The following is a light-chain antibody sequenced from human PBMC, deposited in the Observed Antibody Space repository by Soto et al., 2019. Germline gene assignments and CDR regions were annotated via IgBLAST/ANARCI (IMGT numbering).Light chain of an antibody. CDR3: CSYAGSNTFV. Sequence: QSALTQPPSASGSPGQSVTIACTGTSSDVGGYNYVSWYQEHPGKAPKVIIYEVSKPPSGVPDRFSGSKSGNTASLTVSGLQAEDEADYYCCSYAGSNTFVFGTGTKLTVL. J-gene: IGLJ1*01. CDR2: EVS. CDR1: SSDVGGYNY. V-gene: IGLV2-8*01.